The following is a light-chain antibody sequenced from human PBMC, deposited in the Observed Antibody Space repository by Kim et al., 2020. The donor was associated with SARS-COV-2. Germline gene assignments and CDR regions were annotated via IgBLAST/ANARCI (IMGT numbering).Light chain of an antibody. CDR1: QSVSSNY. CDR2: GAS. Sequence: EIVLTQSPGTLSLSPGERVTLSCGASQSVSSNYLAWYQQKPGQAPRLLIYGASSRATDIPDRFSGSGSGTDFTLTISRLEAEDFAVYYWHLYGSSPRFGPGTRVEIK. J-gene: IGKJ3*01. V-gene: IGKV3-20*01. CDR3: HLYGSSPR.